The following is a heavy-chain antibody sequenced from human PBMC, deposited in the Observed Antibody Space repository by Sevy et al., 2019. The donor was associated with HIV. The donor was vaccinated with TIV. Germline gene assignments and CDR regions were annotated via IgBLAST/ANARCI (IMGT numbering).Heavy chain of an antibody. Sequence: SETLSLTCTVSGGSISSYYWSWIRQPPGKGLEGIGYIYYSGSTNYNPSLKSRVTISVDTSKNQFSLKLSSVTAADTAVYYCARVRSSSWTHNWFDPWGQGTLVTVSS. CDR3: ARVRSSSWTHNWFDP. V-gene: IGHV4-59*01. CDR1: GGSISSYY. CDR2: IYYSGST. J-gene: IGHJ5*02. D-gene: IGHD6-13*01.